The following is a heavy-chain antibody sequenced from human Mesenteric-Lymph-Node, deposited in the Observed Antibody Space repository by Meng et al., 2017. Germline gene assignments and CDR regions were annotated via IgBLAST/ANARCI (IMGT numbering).Heavy chain of an antibody. CDR1: GFTFSSFA. CDR2: ISNNGCST. V-gene: IGHV3-23*01. J-gene: IGHJ6*02. D-gene: IGHD6-19*01. CDR3: AKAVSPGSSGYYPTYYYFYAMDV. Sequence: GESLKISCVASGFTFSSFAMGWVRQAPGKGLEWVTAISNNGCSTYYADSVQGRFTISRDNSRNTLYLQMNSLRAEDTAVYYCAKAVSPGSSGYYPTYYYFYAMDVWGRGNMVNVSS.